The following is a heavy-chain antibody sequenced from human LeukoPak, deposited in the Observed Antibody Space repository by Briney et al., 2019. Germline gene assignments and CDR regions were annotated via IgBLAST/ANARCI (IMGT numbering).Heavy chain of an antibody. V-gene: IGHV3-30*02. D-gene: IGHD6-13*01. CDR1: RSFW. CDR2: IRYDGSNK. J-gene: IGHJ3*02. Sequence: GGSLRLSCAARSFWMHWVRQAPGKGLEWVAFIRYDGSNKYYADSVKGRFTISRDNSKNTLYLQMNSLRAEDTAVYYCAKELVSSSWYGDAFDIWGQGTMVTVSS. CDR3: AKELVSSSWYGDAFDI.